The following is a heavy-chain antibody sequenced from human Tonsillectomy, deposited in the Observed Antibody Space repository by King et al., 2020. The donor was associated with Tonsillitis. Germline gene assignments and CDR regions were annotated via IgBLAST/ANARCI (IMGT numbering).Heavy chain of an antibody. CDR3: TRLRDYGDYRFDL. V-gene: IGHV3-73*01. CDR1: GFTFSGSA. Sequence: VQLVESGGGLVQPGGSLKLSCAASGFTFSGSAIHWVRQASGKGLEWVGRIKGKTQSYATEYSASVKGRFTISRDDSDNTAYLQMYSLQSEDTAVYYCTRLRDYGDYRFDLWGQGTPVTVSS. CDR2: IKGKTQSYAT. D-gene: IGHD4-17*01. J-gene: IGHJ5*02.